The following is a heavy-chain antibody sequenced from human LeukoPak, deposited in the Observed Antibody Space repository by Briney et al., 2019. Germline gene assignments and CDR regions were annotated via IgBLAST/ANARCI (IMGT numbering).Heavy chain of an antibody. V-gene: IGHV4-61*02. CDR1: GGSISSSSDY. D-gene: IGHD3-3*01. CDR2: ILNSVSS. CDR3: ARRVTIFGVVGTYDV. Sequence: SQTLSLTCTVSGGSISSSSDYWTWIRQPAGKGLEWIGRILNSVSSNHNLSLKSRVTISLDTSKNQFSLKLSSVTAADTAVYYCARRVTIFGVVGTYDVWGQGTVVTVSS. J-gene: IGHJ3*01.